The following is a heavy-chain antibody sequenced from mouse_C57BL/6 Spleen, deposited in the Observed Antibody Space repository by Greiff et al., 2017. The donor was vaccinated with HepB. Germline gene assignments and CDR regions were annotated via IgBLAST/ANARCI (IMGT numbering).Heavy chain of an antibody. V-gene: IGHV3-6*01. Sequence: EVKLVESGPGLVKPSQSLSLTCSVTGYSITSGYYWNWIRQFPGNKLEWMGYISYDGSNNYNPSLKNRISITRDTSKNQFFLKLNSVTTEDTATYYCARLLPFAYWGQGTLVTVSA. D-gene: IGHD2-3*01. J-gene: IGHJ3*01. CDR3: ARLLPFAY. CDR2: ISYDGSN. CDR1: GYSITSGYY.